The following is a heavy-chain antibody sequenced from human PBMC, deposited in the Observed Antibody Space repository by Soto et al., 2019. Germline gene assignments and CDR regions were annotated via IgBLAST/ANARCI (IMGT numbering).Heavy chain of an antibody. J-gene: IGHJ4*02. Sequence: ASVKVSCKASGYTFTSYGISWVRQAPGQGLEWMGWISAYNGNTNYAQKLQGRVTMTTDTSTSTAYMELRSLRSDVTAVYYCARVRPSSGWFYFDYWGQGTLVTVSS. V-gene: IGHV1-18*01. CDR2: ISAYNGNT. CDR3: ARVRPSSGWFYFDY. D-gene: IGHD6-19*01. CDR1: GYTFTSYG.